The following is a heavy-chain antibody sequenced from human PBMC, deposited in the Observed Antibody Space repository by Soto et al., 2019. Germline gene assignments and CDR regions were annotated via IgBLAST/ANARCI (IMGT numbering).Heavy chain of an antibody. Sequence: ASVKVSCKASGYTFTSYDINWVRQATGQGLEWMGWMNPNSGNTGYAQKFQGRVTMTRNTSISTAYMELSSLRSEDTAVYYCARSLRFLEWLLNYYFDYWGQGTLVTVSP. D-gene: IGHD3-3*01. J-gene: IGHJ4*02. V-gene: IGHV1-8*01. CDR1: GYTFTSYD. CDR2: MNPNSGNT. CDR3: ARSLRFLEWLLNYYFDY.